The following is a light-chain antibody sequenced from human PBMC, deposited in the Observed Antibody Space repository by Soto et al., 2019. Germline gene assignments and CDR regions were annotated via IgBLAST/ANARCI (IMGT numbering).Light chain of an antibody. J-gene: IGKJ1*01. CDR3: QQYGSSGT. V-gene: IGKV3-20*01. CDR1: QTVRNNY. Sequence: EIVLTQSPGTLSLSPGESGTLSCLASQTVRNNYLAWYQQKPGQAPRLLIYGASNRATGIPDRFSGSGSGTDFTLTISRLEPEDFAVYYCQQYGSSGTFGQGTKVDIK. CDR2: GAS.